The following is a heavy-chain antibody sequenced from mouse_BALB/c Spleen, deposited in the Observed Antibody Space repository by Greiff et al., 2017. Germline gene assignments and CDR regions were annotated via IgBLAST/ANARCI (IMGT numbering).Heavy chain of an antibody. J-gene: IGHJ2*01. CDR2: INPSSGYT. D-gene: IGHD2-10*02. CDR3: ARYQYGNSFDY. V-gene: IGHV1-4*01. Sequence: VKLQESGAELARPGASVKMSCKASGYTFTSYTMHWVKQRPGQGLEWIGYINPSSGYTNYNQKFKDKATLTADKSSSTAYMQLSSLTSEDSAVYYCARYQYGNSFDYWGQGTTLTVSS. CDR1: GYTFTSYT.